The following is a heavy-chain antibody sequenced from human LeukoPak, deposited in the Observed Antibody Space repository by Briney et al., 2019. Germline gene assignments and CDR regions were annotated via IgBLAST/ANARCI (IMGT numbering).Heavy chain of an antibody. CDR3: ARLGAREGQQLGLFDY. CDR2: IYTSGST. Sequence: PSETLSLTCTVSGGSISSYYWSWIRQPPGNGLEWIGYIYTSGSTNYNPSLKGRVTISVDTSKNQFSLKLSSVTAADTAVYYCARLGAREGQQLGLFDYWGQGTLVTVSS. J-gene: IGHJ4*02. CDR1: GGSISSYY. V-gene: IGHV4-4*09. D-gene: IGHD6-13*01.